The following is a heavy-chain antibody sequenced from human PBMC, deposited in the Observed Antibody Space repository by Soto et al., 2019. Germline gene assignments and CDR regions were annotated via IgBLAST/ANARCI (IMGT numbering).Heavy chain of an antibody. J-gene: IGHJ5*02. D-gene: IGHD6-6*01. CDR2: AYYRSKWYN. Sequence: PSQALSLTSAISGDSVSTKSAASNWVRHSPSRSLEWLGRAYYRSKWYNDYAVSVKSRIAINPDTSKNQFSLQLNSVTPEDTAVYYCARGAYSSSSAFWFDPWGQGTLVTVSS. CDR3: ARGAYSSSSAFWFDP. CDR1: GDSVSTKSAA. V-gene: IGHV6-1*01.